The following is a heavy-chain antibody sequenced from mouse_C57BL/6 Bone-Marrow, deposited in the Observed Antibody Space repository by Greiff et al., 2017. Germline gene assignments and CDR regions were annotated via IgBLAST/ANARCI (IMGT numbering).Heavy chain of an antibody. CDR2: ISGGGGNT. CDR3: ARQGYSAWFAY. J-gene: IGHJ3*01. V-gene: IGHV5-9*01. D-gene: IGHD2-12*01. CDR1: GFTFSSYT. Sequence: DVKLQESGGGLVKPGGSLKLSCAASGFTFSSYTMSWVRQTPEKRLEWVATISGGGGNTYYPDSVKGRFTISRDNAKNTLYLQMRSLRSEDTALYYCARQGYSAWFAYWGQGTLVTVSA.